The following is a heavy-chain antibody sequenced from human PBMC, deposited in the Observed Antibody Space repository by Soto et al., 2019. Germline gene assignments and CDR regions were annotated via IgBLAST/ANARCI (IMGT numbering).Heavy chain of an antibody. CDR3: AKGRDLAEWLRDYYYGMDV. J-gene: IGHJ6*02. Sequence: GGSLRLSCAASGFTFSSYAMSWVRQAPGKGLEWVSAISGSGGSTYYAESVKGRFTISRDNSKNTLYLQMNSLRAEDTAVYYCAKGRDLAEWLRDYYYGMDVWGQGTTVTVSS. D-gene: IGHD3-3*01. CDR1: GFTFSSYA. V-gene: IGHV3-23*01. CDR2: ISGSGGST.